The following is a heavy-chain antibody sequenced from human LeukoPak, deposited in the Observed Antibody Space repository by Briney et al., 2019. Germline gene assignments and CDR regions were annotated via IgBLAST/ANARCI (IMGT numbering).Heavy chain of an antibody. D-gene: IGHD2-21*02. CDR3: ARELPREVTLDY. Sequence: PGGSLRLSCVASEFNFFSYGMQWVRQAPGKGLVWVSRIFTDGSTTSYADSVKGRFTISRDNAKNTLYLQMHSLRAEDTAVYYCARELPREVTLDYWGQGPLVTVSP. V-gene: IGHV3-74*01. CDR1: EFNFFSYG. CDR2: IFTDGSTT. J-gene: IGHJ4*01.